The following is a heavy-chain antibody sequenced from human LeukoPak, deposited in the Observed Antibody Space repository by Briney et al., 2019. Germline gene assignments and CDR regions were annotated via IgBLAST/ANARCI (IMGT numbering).Heavy chain of an antibody. J-gene: IGHJ3*02. CDR1: GFTFSSYW. V-gene: IGHV3-7*01. D-gene: IGHD6-19*01. CDR3: ARDPSGFGAVAAHGEAFDI. CDR2: IKQDGSEK. Sequence: QPGGSLRLSCAASGFTFSSYWTSWVRQAPGKGLEWVANIKQDGSEKYYVDSVKGRFTISRDNAKNSLYLQMNSLRAEDTAVYYCARDPSGFGAVAAHGEAFDIWGQGTMVTVSS.